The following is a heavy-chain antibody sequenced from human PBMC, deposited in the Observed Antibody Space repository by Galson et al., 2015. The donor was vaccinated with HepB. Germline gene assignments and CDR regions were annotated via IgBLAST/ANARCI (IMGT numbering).Heavy chain of an antibody. Sequence: SVEVSCKASGYTFTGYYMHWVRQAPGQGLEWMGWINPNSGGTNYAQKFQGWVTMTRDTSISTAYMELSRLRSDDTAVYYCARGGSSSTSIPDAFDIWGQGTMVTVSS. V-gene: IGHV1-2*04. CDR2: INPNSGGT. J-gene: IGHJ3*02. CDR1: GYTFTGYY. D-gene: IGHD2-2*01. CDR3: ARGGSSSTSIPDAFDI.